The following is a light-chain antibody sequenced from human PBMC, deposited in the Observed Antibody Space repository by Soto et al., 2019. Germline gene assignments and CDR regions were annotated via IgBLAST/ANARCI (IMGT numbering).Light chain of an antibody. V-gene: IGKV1-5*03. CDR2: KAS. CDR3: QQYNSYSRT. CDR1: QSISSW. Sequence: DIQMTQFPSTLSASVVYRVTMGCRCSQSISSWLAWYQQKPGKAPKLLIYKASSLESGVPSRFSGSGSGTEFTLTISSLQPDDFATYYCQQYNSYSRTFGQGTKVDIK. J-gene: IGKJ1*01.